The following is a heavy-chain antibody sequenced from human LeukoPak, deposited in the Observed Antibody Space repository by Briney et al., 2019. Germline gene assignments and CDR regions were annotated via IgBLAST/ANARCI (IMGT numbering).Heavy chain of an antibody. CDR1: GFTVSSNY. V-gene: IGHV3-66*02. D-gene: IGHD5-18*01. CDR2: IYSGGST. J-gene: IGHJ4*02. CDR3: ASKSWIQLWAPFDY. Sequence: PGGSLRLSCAASGFTVSSNYMSWVRQAPGKGLEWVSVIYSGGSTYCADSVKGRSTISRDNSKNTLYLQMNSLRAEDTAVYYCASKSWIQLWAPFDYWGQGTLVTVSS.